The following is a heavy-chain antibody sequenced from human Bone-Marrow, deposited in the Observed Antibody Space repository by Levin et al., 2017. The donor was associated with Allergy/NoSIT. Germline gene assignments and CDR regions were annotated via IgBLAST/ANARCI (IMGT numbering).Heavy chain of an antibody. CDR1: GGSIRGTHW. CDR2: IYDSGST. D-gene: IGHD3-16*01. J-gene: IGHJ4*02. Sequence: PSETLSLTCRVSGGSIRGTHWWSWVRQPPGKGLEWIGEIYDSGSTNYNPSLKSRVTMSIDTSWNQFSVKLRSVTAADTAIYYCARGGLDDDMSVEGFFDYWGQGTPVTVSS. CDR3: ARGGLDDDMSVEGFFDY. V-gene: IGHV4-4*02.